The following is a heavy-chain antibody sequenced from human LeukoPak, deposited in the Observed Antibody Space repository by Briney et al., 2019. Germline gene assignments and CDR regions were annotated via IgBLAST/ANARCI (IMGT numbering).Heavy chain of an antibody. Sequence: ASVKVSCKASGGTFSSYAISWVRQAPGQGLEWMGGIIPIFGTANYAQKFQGRVTITADDSTSTVYMELGSLRSEDTAVYYCAAGTHGYYYDSSGYGMPLRHPGGIWFDPWGQGTLVTVSS. CDR1: GGTFSSYA. V-gene: IGHV1-69*13. CDR2: IIPIFGTA. J-gene: IGHJ5*02. D-gene: IGHD3-22*01. CDR3: AAGTHGYYYDSSGYGMPLRHPGGIWFDP.